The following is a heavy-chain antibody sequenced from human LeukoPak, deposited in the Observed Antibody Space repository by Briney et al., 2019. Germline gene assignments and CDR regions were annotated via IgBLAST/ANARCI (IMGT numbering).Heavy chain of an antibody. V-gene: IGHV1-46*01. CDR3: ARPSEVGATTRFDY. J-gene: IGHJ4*02. CDR1: GYTFTSYY. CDR2: INPSGGST. Sequence: GASVKVSCKASGYTFTSYYMHWVRQAPGQGLEWMGIINPSGGSTSYAQKFQGRVTITTDESTSTAYMELSSLRSEDTAVYYCARPSEVGATTRFDYWGQGTLVTVSS. D-gene: IGHD1-26*01.